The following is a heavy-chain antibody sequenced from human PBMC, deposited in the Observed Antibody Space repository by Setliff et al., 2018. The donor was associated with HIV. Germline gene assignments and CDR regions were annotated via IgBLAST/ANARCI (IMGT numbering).Heavy chain of an antibody. D-gene: IGHD1-26*01. CDR3: AKGYSGFYYWDC. Sequence: GGSLRLSCAASGLTFSNYYMTWVRQAPGQGLEWVSYISRGGDTMYYADSLKGRFTISRDNAKNSLYLQMNSLRAEDTAVYYCAKGYSGFYYWDCWGQGTLVTVSS. J-gene: IGHJ4*02. CDR1: GLTFSNYY. V-gene: IGHV3-11*04. CDR2: ISRGGDTM.